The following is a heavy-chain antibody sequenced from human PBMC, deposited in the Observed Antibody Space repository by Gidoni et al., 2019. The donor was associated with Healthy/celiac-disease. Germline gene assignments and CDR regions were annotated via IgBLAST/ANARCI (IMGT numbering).Heavy chain of an antibody. V-gene: IGHV3-23*01. CDR1: GFTFSSYA. CDR2: ISGSGGST. J-gene: IGHJ6*03. CDR3: AKDEGTVTTRYYYYYMDV. D-gene: IGHD4-4*01. Sequence: EVQLLESGGGLVQPGGSLRLSCAASGFTFSSYAISWVRQAPGKGLEWVSAISGSGGSTYYADSVKGRFTISRDNSKNTLYLQMNSLRAEDTAVYYCAKDEGTVTTRYYYYYMDVWGKGTTVTVSS.